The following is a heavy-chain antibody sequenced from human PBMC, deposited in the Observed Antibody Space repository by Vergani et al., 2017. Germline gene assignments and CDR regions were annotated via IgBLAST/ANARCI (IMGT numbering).Heavy chain of an antibody. V-gene: IGHV4-39*01. D-gene: IGHD3-16*02. J-gene: IGHJ5*02. Sequence: QLQLQESGPGLVKPSETLSLTCTVSGGSISSSSYYWGWIRQPPGKGLEWIGSIYYSGSTYYNPSLKSRVTISVDTSKNQFSLKLSSVTAADTAVYYCARHSYYDYVWGSYRYIGSLPHTFDPWGQGTLVTVSS. CDR3: ARHSYYDYVWGSYRYIGSLPHTFDP. CDR1: GGSISSSSYY. CDR2: IYYSGST.